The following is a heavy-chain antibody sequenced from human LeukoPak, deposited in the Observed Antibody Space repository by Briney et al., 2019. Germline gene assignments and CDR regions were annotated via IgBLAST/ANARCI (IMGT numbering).Heavy chain of an antibody. V-gene: IGHV3-30*04. Sequence: RSLRLSCAASGFTFSSYAMHWVRQAPGKGLEWVAVISYDGSNKYYADSVKGRFTISRDNSKNTLYLQMNSLRAEDTAVYYCARVVVQFYYFDYWGQGTLVTVSS. CDR1: GFTFSSYA. D-gene: IGHD3-22*01. J-gene: IGHJ4*02. CDR2: ISYDGSNK. CDR3: ARVVVQFYYFDY.